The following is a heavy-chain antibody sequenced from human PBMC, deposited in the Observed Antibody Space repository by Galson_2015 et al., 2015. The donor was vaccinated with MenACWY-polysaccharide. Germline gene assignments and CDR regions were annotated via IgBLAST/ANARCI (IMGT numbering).Heavy chain of an antibody. D-gene: IGHD3-3*01. J-gene: IGHJ5*02. Sequence: SVKVSCKASGYTFTSYYMHWVRQAPGQGLEWMGIINPSGGSTSYAQKFQGRVTMTRDTSTSTVYVELSSLRSEDTAVYYCARASGRGGYYTSFDPWGQGTLVTVSS. CDR2: INPSGGST. CDR3: ARASGRGGYYTSFDP. V-gene: IGHV1-46*01. CDR1: GYTFTSYY.